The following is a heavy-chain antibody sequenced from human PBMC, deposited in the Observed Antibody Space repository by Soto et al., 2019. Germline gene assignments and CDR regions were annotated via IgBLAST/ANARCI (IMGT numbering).Heavy chain of an antibody. D-gene: IGHD3-22*01. CDR2: ITSSADYT. Sequence: GGSLRLACAASGFTFSNYAMIWVRQAPGKGLEWVSAITSSADYTYYADSVKGRFTISRDNSKNTLYLQMNNLRAEDTALYYCAKDFFGGYVNWFDPWGQGTLVTV. V-gene: IGHV3-23*01. J-gene: IGHJ5*02. CDR3: AKDFFGGYVNWFDP. CDR1: GFTFSNYA.